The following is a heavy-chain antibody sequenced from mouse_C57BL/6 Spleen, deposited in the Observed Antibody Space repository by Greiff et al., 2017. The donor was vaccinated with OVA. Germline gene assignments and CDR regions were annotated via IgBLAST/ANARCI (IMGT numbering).Heavy chain of an antibody. Sequence: QVHVKQPGTELVKPGASVKLSCKASGYTFTSYWMHWVKQRPGQGLEWIGNINPSNGGTNYNEKFKSKATLTVDKSSSTAYMQLSSLTSEDSAVYYCAREEGIYYGHYFDYWGQGTTLTVSS. J-gene: IGHJ2*01. V-gene: IGHV1-53*01. D-gene: IGHD2-1*01. CDR2: INPSNGGT. CDR3: AREEGIYYGHYFDY. CDR1: GYTFTSYW.